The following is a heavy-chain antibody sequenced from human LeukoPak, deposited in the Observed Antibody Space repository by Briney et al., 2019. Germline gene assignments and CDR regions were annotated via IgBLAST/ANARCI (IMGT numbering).Heavy chain of an antibody. V-gene: IGHV4-59*01. D-gene: IGHD6-25*01. CDR1: GGSISSYY. J-gene: IGHJ5*02. Sequence: PSETLSLTCTVSGGSISSYYWSWIRQPPGKGLEWIGFIYYSGSTNYNPSLKSRVTISVDTSKNQFSLKLSSVTAADTAVYYCARGPEQRGDGWFDPWGQGTLVTVSS. CDR3: ARGPEQRGDGWFDP. CDR2: IYYSGST.